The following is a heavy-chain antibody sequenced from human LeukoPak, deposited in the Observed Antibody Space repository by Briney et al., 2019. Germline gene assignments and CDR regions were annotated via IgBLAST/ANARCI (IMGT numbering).Heavy chain of an antibody. CDR3: ARDLGAFDI. Sequence: GGSLRLSCAASGFTFNNYWMSWVRQAPGKGLEWVSSISSSSSYIYYADSVKGRFTISRDNAKNSLYLQMNSLRAEDTAVYYCARDLGAFDIWGQGTMVTVSS. J-gene: IGHJ3*02. CDR1: GFTFNNYW. CDR2: ISSSSSYI. V-gene: IGHV3-21*01.